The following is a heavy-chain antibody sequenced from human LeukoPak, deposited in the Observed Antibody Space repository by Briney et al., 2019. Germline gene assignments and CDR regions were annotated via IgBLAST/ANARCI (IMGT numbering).Heavy chain of an antibody. CDR2: ISNSGDAT. V-gene: IGHV3-23*01. CDR3: AKAPPYTKYFDY. Sequence: PGGSLRLSCAGSGFIFSNYAMSWVRQATGQGLEWVSTISNSGDATFYADAVKGRFTISRDNSKNTLYLQMYSLRAEDTAIYYCAKAPPYTKYFDYWGQGTLLTVSS. CDR1: GFIFSNYA. D-gene: IGHD1-1*01. J-gene: IGHJ4*02.